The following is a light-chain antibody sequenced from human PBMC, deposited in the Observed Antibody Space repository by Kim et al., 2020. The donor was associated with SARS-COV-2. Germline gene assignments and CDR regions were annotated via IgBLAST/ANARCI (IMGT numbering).Light chain of an antibody. Sequence: LSPGESATLSCRASQSVSGSYLAWYQQKPGQAPRLLSYGASSRATGIPDRFSGSGSGTDFTLTISRLEPEDFAVYYCQQYGSSPYTFGQGTKLEI. J-gene: IGKJ2*01. CDR3: QQYGSSPYT. V-gene: IGKV3-20*01. CDR2: GAS. CDR1: QSVSGSY.